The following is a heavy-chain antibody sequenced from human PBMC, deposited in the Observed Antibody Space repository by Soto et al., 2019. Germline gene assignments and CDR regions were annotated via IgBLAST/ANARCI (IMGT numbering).Heavy chain of an antibody. CDR2: ISYDGSNK. CDR3: ARDRPGITGTIRRYYYYYGMDV. V-gene: IGHV3-30-3*01. D-gene: IGHD1-7*01. CDR1: GFTFSSYA. Sequence: QVQLVESGGGVVQPGRSLRLSCAASGFTFSSYAMHWVRQAPGKGLEWVAVISYDGSNKYYADSVKGRFTISRDNSKNTLYLQMNSLRAEDTAVYYCARDRPGITGTIRRYYYYYGMDVWGQGTTVTVSS. J-gene: IGHJ6*02.